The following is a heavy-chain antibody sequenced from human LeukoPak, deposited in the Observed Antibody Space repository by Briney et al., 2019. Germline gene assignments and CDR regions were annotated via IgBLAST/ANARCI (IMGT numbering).Heavy chain of an antibody. CDR2: IKSKTDGGTT. J-gene: IGHJ6*02. CDR1: GFTFSNAW. V-gene: IGHV3-15*01. D-gene: IGHD3-10*01. CDR3: TTLLLWFATWMDV. Sequence: GGSLRLSCAASGFTFSNAWMSWVRQAPGKGLEWVGRIKSKTDGGTTDYAAPVKGRFTISRGDSKNALYLQMNSLKTEDTAMYYCTTLLLWFATWMDVWGQGTTVTVSS.